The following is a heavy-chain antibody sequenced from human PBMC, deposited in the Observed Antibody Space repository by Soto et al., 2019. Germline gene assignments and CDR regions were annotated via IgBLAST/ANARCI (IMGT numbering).Heavy chain of an antibody. CDR3: ARYRAEAGTPALGY. CDR1: GGTFSSYD. CDR2: MIPIFGTA. D-gene: IGHD6-13*01. Sequence: QVQLVQSGAEVKKPGSSVKVSCKASGGTFSSYDISWVRQAPGQGLEWMGGMIPIFGTANYAQKFQGRVTITADKSTSTAYMELSSLRSEDTAVYYCARYRAEAGTPALGYWCQGTLVTVSS. V-gene: IGHV1-69*06. J-gene: IGHJ4*02.